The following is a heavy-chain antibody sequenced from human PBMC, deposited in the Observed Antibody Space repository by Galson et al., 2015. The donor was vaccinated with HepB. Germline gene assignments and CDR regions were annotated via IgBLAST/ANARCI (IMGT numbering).Heavy chain of an antibody. D-gene: IGHD1-20*01. CDR2: ISYDGTDK. V-gene: IGHV3-30-3*01. CDR1: GFTFSNYG. J-gene: IGHJ4*02. CDR3: AREDNWSYWVY. Sequence: SLRLSCAASGFTFSNYGLHWVRQAPGKGLEWVAIISYDGTDKKYADSVKGRFTISRDNSKNTLYLQLNSLRAEDTAVYYCAREDNWSYWVYWGQGTLVTVSS.